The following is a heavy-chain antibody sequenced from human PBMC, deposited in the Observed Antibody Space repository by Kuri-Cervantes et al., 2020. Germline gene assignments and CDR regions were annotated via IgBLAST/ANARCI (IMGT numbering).Heavy chain of an antibody. CDR1: GFTFGAYA. J-gene: IGHJ4*02. CDR2: IRSKAYGGTT. V-gene: IGHV3-49*03. Sequence: GGSLRLSCTASGFTFGAYAMSWFRQAPGKGLEWVGFIRSKAYGGTTEYAASVKGRFTISRDDSKSIAYLQMNSLKTEDTAVYYCTSAPQRVYSSGWYAFWEVFLPYDYWGQGTLVTVSS. CDR3: TSAPQRVYSSGWYAFWEVFLPYDY. D-gene: IGHD6-19*01.